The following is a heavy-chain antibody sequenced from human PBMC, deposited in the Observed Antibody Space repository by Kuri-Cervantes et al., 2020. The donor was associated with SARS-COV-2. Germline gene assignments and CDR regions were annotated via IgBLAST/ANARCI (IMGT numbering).Heavy chain of an antibody. CDR3: AKDGITWDYYYMDV. CDR1: GFAFSSYA. D-gene: IGHD1-7*01. V-gene: IGHV3-23*01. J-gene: IGHJ6*03. CDR2: ISGSGGST. Sequence: GESLKISCAASGFAFSSYAMSWVRQAPGKGLEWVSAISGSGGSTYYADSVKGRFTISRDNSKNTLYLQTNSLRAEDTAVYYCAKDGITWDYYYMDVWGKGTTVTVSS.